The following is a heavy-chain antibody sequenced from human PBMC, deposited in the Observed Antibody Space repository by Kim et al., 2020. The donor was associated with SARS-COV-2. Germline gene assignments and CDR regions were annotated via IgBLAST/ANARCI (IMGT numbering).Heavy chain of an antibody. D-gene: IGHD6-19*01. Sequence: YADSVKGRLTISRDNAKNTLYLQINSLRAEDTAVYYCARRAYSSGWWYFDYWGQGTLVTVSS. V-gene: IGHV3-74*01. J-gene: IGHJ4*02. CDR3: ARRAYSSGWWYFDY.